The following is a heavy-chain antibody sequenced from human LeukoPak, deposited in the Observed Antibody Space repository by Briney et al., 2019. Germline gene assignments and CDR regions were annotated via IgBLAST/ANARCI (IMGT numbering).Heavy chain of an antibody. D-gene: IGHD7-27*01. CDR3: ARHGDGY. Sequence: SETLSLTCTVSGGSISSSSYYWGWIRQPPGKGLEWIGSTYYSGSTYYNPSLKSRVTISVDTSKNQFSLKLSSVTAADTAVYYCARHGDGYWGQGTLVTVSS. V-gene: IGHV4-39*01. J-gene: IGHJ4*02. CDR1: GGSISSSSYY. CDR2: TYYSGST.